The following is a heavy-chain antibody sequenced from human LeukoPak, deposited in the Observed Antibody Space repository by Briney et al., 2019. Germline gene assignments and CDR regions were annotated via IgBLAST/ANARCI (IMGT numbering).Heavy chain of an antibody. CDR3: ARGRPGSGWSFDY. D-gene: IGHD6-19*01. CDR2: TNPSGGTT. Sequence: ASVKVSCKASGYTFTTHYMHWVRQAPGQGLEWMGITNPSGGTTNYAQKFQGRVTMTRDTSTTTLYMELSSLRSEDTAVYYCARGRPGSGWSFDYWGQGTLVTVSS. V-gene: IGHV1-46*01. J-gene: IGHJ4*02. CDR1: GYTFTTHY.